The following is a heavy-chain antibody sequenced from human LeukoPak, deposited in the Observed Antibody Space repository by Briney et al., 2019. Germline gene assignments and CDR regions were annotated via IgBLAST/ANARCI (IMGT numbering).Heavy chain of an antibody. Sequence: PSETLSLTCTVSGGSSSETTYYWTWIRQPPGKGLEGIASIYFSETKYNPSLKSRVTISGDTSKNQFSLKLSSVTAADTAVYYCASPSKLVISRGGFDIWGQGTVVTVSA. J-gene: IGHJ3*02. D-gene: IGHD3-22*01. CDR1: GGSSSETTYY. CDR2: IYFSET. V-gene: IGHV4-39*01. CDR3: ASPSKLVISRGGFDI.